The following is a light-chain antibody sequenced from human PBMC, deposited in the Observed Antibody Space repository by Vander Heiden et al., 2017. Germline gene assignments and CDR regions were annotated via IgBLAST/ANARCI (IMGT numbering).Light chain of an antibody. Sequence: DIQMTQSPSTLSASVGDRVTITCRASQSIGIWLAWYQQKPGKAPKLLIYDASNFERGVPSKFRGRGSGTEFTLTISSLRPDDFSTYYCQQDYNYPRTFGQGTKVEIK. CDR3: QQDYNYPRT. V-gene: IGKV1-5*01. CDR2: DAS. J-gene: IGKJ1*01. CDR1: QSIGIW.